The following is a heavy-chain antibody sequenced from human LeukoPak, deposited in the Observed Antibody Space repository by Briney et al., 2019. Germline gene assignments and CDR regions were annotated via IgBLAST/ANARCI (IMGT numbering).Heavy chain of an antibody. CDR2: INSDGSST. Sequence: GGSLRLSRAASGFTFSTYWMNWVRHPPGKGLVWVSRINSDGSSTTYADSVMGRFTISRDNATNTLFLQMNSLRADDTAVYYCARSTSHYYYYYMDAWGKGTTVTISS. V-gene: IGHV3-74*01. CDR3: ARSTSHYYYYYMDA. J-gene: IGHJ6*03. CDR1: GFTFSTYW.